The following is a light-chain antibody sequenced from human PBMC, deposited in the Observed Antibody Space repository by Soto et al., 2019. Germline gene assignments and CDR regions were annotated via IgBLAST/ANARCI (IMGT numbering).Light chain of an antibody. Sequence: QSALTQPASVSGSPGQSITISCTGTSSDVGSYNLVSWYHQHPGKAPKLMIYEGSKRPSGVSNRFSGSKSGNTASLTISGLQAEDEADYYCCSYAGSSTRVVFGGGTQLTVL. CDR1: SSDVGSYNL. CDR3: CSYAGSSTRVV. V-gene: IGLV2-23*01. CDR2: EGS. J-gene: IGLJ2*01.